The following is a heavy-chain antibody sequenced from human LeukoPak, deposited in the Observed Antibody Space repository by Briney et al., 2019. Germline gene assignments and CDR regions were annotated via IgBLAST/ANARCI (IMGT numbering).Heavy chain of an antibody. CDR2: INHSGST. J-gene: IGHJ6*02. V-gene: IGHV4-34*01. D-gene: IGHD2-21*02. Sequence: SETLSLTCAVYGGSFSGYYWSWIRQPPGKGLEWIGEINHSGSTNYNPSLKSRVTISVDTSKNQFSLKLSSVTAADTAVYYCAREKPVVVTASLMDVWGQGTTVTVSS. CDR3: AREKPVVVTASLMDV. CDR1: GGSFSGYY.